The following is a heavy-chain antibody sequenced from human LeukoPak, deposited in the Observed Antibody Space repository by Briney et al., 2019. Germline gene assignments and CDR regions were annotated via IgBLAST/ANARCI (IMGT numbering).Heavy chain of an antibody. V-gene: IGHV3-53*01. CDR3: AMGATGEYLQF. Sequence: GGSLRLSCAASGFTFSSYEMNWVRQAPGKGLEWVSVIYSGGRTYYADSVKGRFTISRDNSNNTLYLQMNRLRTEDTAVYYCAMGATGEYLQFWGQGTLVTVSS. J-gene: IGHJ1*01. CDR1: GFTFSSYE. CDR2: IYSGGRT. D-gene: IGHD1-26*01.